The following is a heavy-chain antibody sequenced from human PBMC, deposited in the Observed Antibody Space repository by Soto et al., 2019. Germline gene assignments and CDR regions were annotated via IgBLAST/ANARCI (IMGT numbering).Heavy chain of an antibody. CDR3: ARGGSLGVVMFGIDY. Sequence: GESLKISCKASGYTFTSYAMHWVRQAPGQRLEWMGWINAGNGNTKYSQKFQGRVTITRDTSASTAYMELSSLRSEDTAVYYCARGGSLGVVMFGIDYWGQGTLVTVSS. V-gene: IGHV1-3*01. CDR2: INAGNGNT. CDR1: GYTFTSYA. D-gene: IGHD3-3*01. J-gene: IGHJ4*02.